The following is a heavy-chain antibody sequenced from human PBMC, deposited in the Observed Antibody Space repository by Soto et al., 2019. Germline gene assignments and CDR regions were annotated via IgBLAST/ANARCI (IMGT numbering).Heavy chain of an antibody. J-gene: IGHJ3*02. CDR2: ISSSGSTI. D-gene: IGHD4-17*01. CDR1: GFTFSSYE. Sequence: EVQLVESGGGLVQPGGSLRLSCAASGFTFSSYEMNWVRQAPGKGLEWVSYISSSGSTIYYADSVKGRFTISRDTAKNSLYLQMNSLRAEDTAVYYCARGTVTTVTYGRLDAFDIWGQGTMVTVSS. V-gene: IGHV3-48*03. CDR3: ARGTVTTVTYGRLDAFDI.